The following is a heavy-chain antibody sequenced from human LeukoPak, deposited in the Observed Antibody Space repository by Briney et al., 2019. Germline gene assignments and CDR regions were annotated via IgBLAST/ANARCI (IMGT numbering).Heavy chain of an antibody. V-gene: IGHV3-23*01. CDR2: VSGSGVST. CDR3: AKGVEDSGIYYYYYMDV. Sequence: PGGSLRLSCAASGFIVSSKYMTWVRQAPGKGLEWVSAVSGSGVSTYYADSVKGRFTISRDNSKNTLYLQMNGLRAEDTAVYYCAKGVEDSGIYYYYYMDVWGKGTTVTVSS. CDR1: GFIVSSKY. D-gene: IGHD2-15*01. J-gene: IGHJ6*03.